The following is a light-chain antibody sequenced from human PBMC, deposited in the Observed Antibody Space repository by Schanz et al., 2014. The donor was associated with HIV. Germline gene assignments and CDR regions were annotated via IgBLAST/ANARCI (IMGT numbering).Light chain of an antibody. CDR2: AAS. Sequence: DIRMTQSPSSLSASVGDRVTITCRASQGISSYLAWYQQKPGKAPKLLIYAASTLQSGVPSRFSGSGSGTEFTLTISSLQPEDFATYYCQQLNSYPLTFGGGTKVEIK. CDR1: QGISSY. J-gene: IGKJ4*01. V-gene: IGKV1-9*01. CDR3: QQLNSYPLT.